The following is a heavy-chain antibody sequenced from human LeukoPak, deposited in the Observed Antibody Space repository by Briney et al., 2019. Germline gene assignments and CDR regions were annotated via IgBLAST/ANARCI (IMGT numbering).Heavy chain of an antibody. D-gene: IGHD6-13*01. J-gene: IGHJ3*02. CDR3: ARDAGAFDI. CDR2: IKQDGNQE. Sequence: GGSLRLSCVASGFSFSTYWMTWVRQAPGKGLERVANIKQDGNQEYYVDSVKGRFTISRDNAKSSLYLQMDSLRAEDTAVYYCARDAGAFDIWGQGTMVTVSS. V-gene: IGHV3-7*01. CDR1: GFSFSTYW.